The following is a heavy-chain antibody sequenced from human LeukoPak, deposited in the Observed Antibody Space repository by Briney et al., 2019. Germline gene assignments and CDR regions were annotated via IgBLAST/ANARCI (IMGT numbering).Heavy chain of an antibody. D-gene: IGHD3-22*01. Sequence: SVKVSCRASGGTFSNFAISWVRQAPGQGLEWMGRIPPSLGIANYAQKFLGRVRITADKSTGTAVMDLSSLRYEDTAVYYCARDLLSNLSSGQLAASSWGQGTLVTVSS. J-gene: IGHJ5*02. V-gene: IGHV1-69*04. CDR3: ARDLLSNLSSGQLAASS. CDR2: IPPSLGIA. CDR1: GGTFSNFA.